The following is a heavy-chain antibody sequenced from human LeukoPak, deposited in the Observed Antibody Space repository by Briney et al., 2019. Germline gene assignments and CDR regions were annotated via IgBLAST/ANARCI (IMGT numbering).Heavy chain of an antibody. CDR3: ARRDGNDAFDI. D-gene: IGHD1-1*01. Sequence: GGSLRLSCAASGFTFSSYAMHWVRQAPGKGLEWVSYISSSGSTIYYADSVKGRFTISRDNAKNSLYLQMSSLRAEDTAVYYCARRDGNDAFDIWGQGTMVTVSS. CDR1: GFTFSSYA. CDR2: ISSSGSTI. J-gene: IGHJ3*02. V-gene: IGHV3-48*04.